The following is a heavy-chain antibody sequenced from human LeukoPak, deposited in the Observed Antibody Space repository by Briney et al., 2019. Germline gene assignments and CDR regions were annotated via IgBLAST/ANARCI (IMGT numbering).Heavy chain of an antibody. CDR3: ASPLRDYHDSRGIFDI. Sequence: PWRSLRLSCAASGFTFSSYAMHWVRQVPGKGLEWVAIIWHDGSNKYYADSVKGRFTISRDNSKNTLFLQMNSLRDDDTAVYYCASPLRDYHDSRGIFDIWGQGTMVTVSS. D-gene: IGHD3-22*01. J-gene: IGHJ3*02. CDR1: GFTFSSYA. V-gene: IGHV3-33*08. CDR2: IWHDGSNK.